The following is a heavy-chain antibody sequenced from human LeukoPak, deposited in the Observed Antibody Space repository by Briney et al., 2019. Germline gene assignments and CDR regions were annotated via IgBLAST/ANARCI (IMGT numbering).Heavy chain of an antibody. D-gene: IGHD6-13*01. CDR3: ARVDSSSWYNSFDY. J-gene: IGHJ4*02. V-gene: IGHV1-18*01. CDR2: ISAYNGNT. CDR1: GYTFTSYD. Sequence: ASVKVSCKTSGYTFTSYDISWVRQAPGQGLEWMGWISAYNGNTDYAQKLQGRVTMTTDTSTSTAYMELRSLRSDDTAVYYCARVDSSSWYNSFDYWGQGTLVTVSS.